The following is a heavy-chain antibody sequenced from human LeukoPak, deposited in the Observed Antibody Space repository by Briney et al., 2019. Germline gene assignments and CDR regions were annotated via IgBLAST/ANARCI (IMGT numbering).Heavy chain of an antibody. CDR1: GFTVSDAW. V-gene: IGHV3-30-3*01. D-gene: IGHD5-24*01. J-gene: IGHJ4*02. CDR2: ISYDGSNK. Sequence: GGSLRLSCAVSGFTVSDAWMSWVRQAPGKGLEWVAVISYDGSNKYYADSVKGRFTISRDNSKNTLYLQMNSLRAEDTAVYYCARGMEFYNWSFDYWGQGTLVTVSS. CDR3: ARGMEFYNWSFDY.